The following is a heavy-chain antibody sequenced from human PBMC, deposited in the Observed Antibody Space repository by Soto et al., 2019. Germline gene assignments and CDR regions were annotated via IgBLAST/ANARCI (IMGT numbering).Heavy chain of an antibody. V-gene: IGHV4-59*01. D-gene: IGHD3-3*01. J-gene: IGHJ4*02. Sequence: PSETLSLTCIVSGGSISTYYWSWIRQPPEKVLEWIGSIYYSGTTNYNPSLKSRVTISVDTSKNQFSLKLSSVTAADTAVYYCARWSSYYPKHFDYWGQGILVTVSS. CDR3: ARWSSYYPKHFDY. CDR2: IYYSGTT. CDR1: GGSISTYY.